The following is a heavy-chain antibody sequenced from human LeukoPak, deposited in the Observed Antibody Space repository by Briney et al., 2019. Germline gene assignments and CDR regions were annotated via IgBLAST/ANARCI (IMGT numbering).Heavy chain of an antibody. D-gene: IGHD3-16*02. Sequence: PSETLSLTCTVSGGSISSYYWSWIRQPPGKGLEWIGYIYYSGSTNYNPSLKSRVTISVDTSKNQFSLKLSSVTAADTAVYYCARGIFALNWFDPWGRGTLVTVSS. J-gene: IGHJ5*02. CDR2: IYYSGST. CDR3: ARGIFALNWFDP. CDR1: GGSISSYY. V-gene: IGHV4-59*01.